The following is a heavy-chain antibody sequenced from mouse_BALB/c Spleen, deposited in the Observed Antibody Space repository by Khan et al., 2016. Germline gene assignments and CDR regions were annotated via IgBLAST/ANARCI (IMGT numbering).Heavy chain of an antibody. CDR2: IDPANGNT. Sequence: VQLQQSGAELVKPGASVKLSCTASGFNIKDTYMHWVKQRPEQGLEWIGRIDPANGNTKYDPKFQGKATITADTSSNTAYLQLSSLTSEDTAVYSGAHGNYGFAYWGQGTLVTVSA. CDR3: AHGNYGFAY. D-gene: IGHD2-1*01. J-gene: IGHJ3*01. CDR1: GFNIKDTY. V-gene: IGHV14-3*02.